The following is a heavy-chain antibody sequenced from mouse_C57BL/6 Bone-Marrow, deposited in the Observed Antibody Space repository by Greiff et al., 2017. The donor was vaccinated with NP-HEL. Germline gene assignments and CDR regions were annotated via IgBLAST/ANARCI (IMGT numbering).Heavy chain of an antibody. V-gene: IGHV6-3*01. CDR1: GFTFSNYW. J-gene: IGHJ4*01. CDR2: IRLKSDNYAT. D-gene: IGHD2-3*01. CDR3: TDNDGYLSYARGD. Sequence: EVKLVESGGGLVQPGGSMKLSCVASGFTFSNYWMNWVRQSPEKGLEWVAQIRLKSDNYATHYAESVKGRFTISRDDSKSSVYLQMNNLRAEDTGIYYCTDNDGYLSYARGDGGKGTSVPVSS.